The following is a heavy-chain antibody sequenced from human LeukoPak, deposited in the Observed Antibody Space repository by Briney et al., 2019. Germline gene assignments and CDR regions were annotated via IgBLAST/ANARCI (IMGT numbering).Heavy chain of an antibody. CDR1: GFTFSNYA. V-gene: IGHV3-64*02. CDR3: AKVGFRGYSSSLRYYYYMDV. J-gene: IGHJ6*03. CDR2: INSIGGSA. Sequence: GGSLRLSCTTSGFTFSNYAMFWVRQAPGKGLEYVSGINSIGGSAYYADSVKGRFTVSRDNFNNTLYLQMGSLRPEDMGVYYCAKVGFRGYSSSLRYYYYMDVWGKGTTVTVSS. D-gene: IGHD5-18*01.